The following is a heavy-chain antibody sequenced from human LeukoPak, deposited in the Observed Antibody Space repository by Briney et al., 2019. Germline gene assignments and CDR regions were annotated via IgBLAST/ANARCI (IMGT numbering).Heavy chain of an antibody. V-gene: IGHV5-51*01. CDR2: IYPGDSDT. CDR3: ARHGAPYKNWFDP. J-gene: IGHJ5*02. Sequence: GESLKISCKGSGYSFTNYWIGWVRQMPGKGLEWMGIIYPGDSDTRYSPSFKGQVNISTDKSISTAYLQWSSLKASDTAMYYCARHGAPYKNWFDPWGQGTLVTVSS. CDR1: GYSFTNYW. D-gene: IGHD5-24*01.